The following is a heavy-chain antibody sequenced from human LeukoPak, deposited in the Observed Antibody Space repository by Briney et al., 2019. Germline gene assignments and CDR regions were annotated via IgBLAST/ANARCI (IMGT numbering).Heavy chain of an antibody. CDR3: ASNSGYDLDYYYMDV. Sequence: GGSLRLSCAASGFTVSSNYMSWVRQAPAKGLEWVSVIYSGGSTYYADPVKGRFTISRDNSKNTLYLQMNSLRAEDTAVYYCASNSGYDLDYYYMDVWGKGTTVTVSS. J-gene: IGHJ6*03. V-gene: IGHV3-53*01. CDR2: IYSGGST. CDR1: GFTVSSNY. D-gene: IGHD5-12*01.